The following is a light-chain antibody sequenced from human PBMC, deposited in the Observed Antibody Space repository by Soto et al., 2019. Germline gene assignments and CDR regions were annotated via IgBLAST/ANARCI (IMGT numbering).Light chain of an antibody. CDR3: QQRSTWPPFT. Sequence: EIVLTQSPATLSLSPGERATLSCRASQSVSSYLAWYQQKPGQAPRLLIYDASNRATGIPARFSGSGSGTDFTLTILGLEHEDFAVYYCQQRSTWPPFTLGPGTKVDI. CDR1: QSVSSY. J-gene: IGKJ3*01. CDR2: DAS. V-gene: IGKV3-11*01.